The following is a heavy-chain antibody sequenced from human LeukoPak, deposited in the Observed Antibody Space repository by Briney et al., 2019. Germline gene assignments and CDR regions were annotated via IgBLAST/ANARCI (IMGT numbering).Heavy chain of an antibody. CDR1: GFIFSHFG. D-gene: IGHD3-10*01. CDR2: IQSDGSQE. CDR3: ARDSCLIKICLDY. Sequence: QPGGSLRLSCATSGFIFSHFGMHWVRQAPGKGLEWVAAIQSDGSQEYFADSVKGRSTISRDKSKSTMYLQIDTLRAEDTAVYYCARDSCLIKICLDYWGQGTLVTVSS. V-gene: IGHV3-33*01. J-gene: IGHJ4*02.